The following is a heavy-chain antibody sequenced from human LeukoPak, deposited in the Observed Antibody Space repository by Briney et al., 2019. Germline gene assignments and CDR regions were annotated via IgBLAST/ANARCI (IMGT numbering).Heavy chain of an antibody. D-gene: IGHD6-6*01. CDR1: GFTFSSYG. V-gene: IGHV3-30*02. CDR2: IWYGGSNK. J-gene: IGHJ4*02. CDR3: AKEQLDAAN. Sequence: PGGSLRLSCAASGFTFSSYGMHWVRQAPGKGLEWVAVIWYGGSNKYYADSVKGRFTISRDNSKNTLYLQMNSLRAEDTAVYYCAKEQLDAANWGQGTLVTVSS.